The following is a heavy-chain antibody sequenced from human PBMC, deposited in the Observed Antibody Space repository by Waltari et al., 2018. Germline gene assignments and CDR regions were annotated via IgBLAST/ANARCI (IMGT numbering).Heavy chain of an antibody. CDR2: IYTSGST. Sequence: QVQLQESGPGLVKPSETLSLTCTVSGGSISSYYWSWIRQPAGKGLEWIGRIYTSGSTTYNPSLKSRVTMSVDTSKNQFSLKLSSVTAADTAVYYCARGGYSSSEDYYYYGMDVWGQGTTVTVSS. J-gene: IGHJ6*02. V-gene: IGHV4-4*07. D-gene: IGHD6-13*01. CDR1: GGSISSYY. CDR3: ARGGYSSSEDYYYYGMDV.